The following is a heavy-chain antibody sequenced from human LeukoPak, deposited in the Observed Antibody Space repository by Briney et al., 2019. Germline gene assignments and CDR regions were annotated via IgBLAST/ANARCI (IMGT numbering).Heavy chain of an antibody. Sequence: KASETLSLACTVSGDSISSGSYYWSWIRQPAGKGLEWIGRIYTSGSTNYNPSLKSRVTISVDTSKNQFSLKLDSVTAADTAVYYCARAKRWLPFDYWGQGTLVTVSS. J-gene: IGHJ4*02. CDR3: ARAKRWLPFDY. CDR2: IYTSGST. CDR1: GDSISSGSYY. D-gene: IGHD5-24*01. V-gene: IGHV4-61*02.